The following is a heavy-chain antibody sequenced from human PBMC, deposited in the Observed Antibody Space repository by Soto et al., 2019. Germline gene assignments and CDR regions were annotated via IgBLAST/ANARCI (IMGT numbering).Heavy chain of an antibody. J-gene: IGHJ5*02. CDR3: ARDFGAPLTWFDP. CDR1: GYPSTRHD. V-gene: IGHV1-18*04. CDR2: ISAYNGNT. Sequence: ASEKVASEASGYPSTRHDISWVRQAPGQGLEWMGWISAYNGNTNYAQKLQGRVTMTTDTSTSTAYMELRSLRSDDTAVYYCARDFGAPLTWFDPWGQGTLV. D-gene: IGHD3-3*01.